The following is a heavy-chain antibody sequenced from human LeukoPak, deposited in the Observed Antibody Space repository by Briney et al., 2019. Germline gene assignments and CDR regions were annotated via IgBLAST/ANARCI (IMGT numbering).Heavy chain of an antibody. D-gene: IGHD6-13*01. CDR1: GFTFSSHG. Sequence: GGSLRLSCAASGFTFSSHGMTWVRQAPGKGLEWVSTISSSGLSTYYADSVQGRFTISRDNAKNSLFLQMNSLRAEDTAVYYCARDGFSSSWYPEYFHHWGQGTLVTVSS. CDR3: ARDGFSSSWYPEYFHH. CDR2: ISSSGLST. V-gene: IGHV3-23*01. J-gene: IGHJ1*01.